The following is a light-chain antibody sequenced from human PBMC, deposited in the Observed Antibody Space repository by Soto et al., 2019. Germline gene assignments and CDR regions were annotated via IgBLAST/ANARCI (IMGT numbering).Light chain of an antibody. V-gene: IGKV3-20*01. CDR2: GAS. Sequence: EIVLTQSPGTLSLSPGERATLSCRASQSVSRSYLGWYQQKPGQAPRLLIYGASNRATGIPDRFSGSGSGTDFTLTISRLQPEDFAVYYCPQYCSSPYTFGQGTKLEIK. J-gene: IGKJ2*01. CDR3: PQYCSSPYT. CDR1: QSVSRSY.